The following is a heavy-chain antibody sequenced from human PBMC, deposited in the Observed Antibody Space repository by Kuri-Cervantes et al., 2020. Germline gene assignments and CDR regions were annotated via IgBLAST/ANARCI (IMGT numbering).Heavy chain of an antibody. D-gene: IGHD3-10*01. CDR3: ARDYYGSETYYTLYYYGMVV. J-gene: IGHJ6*02. V-gene: IGHV3-48*02. CDR2: ISSSSSTI. CDR1: GFTFSSHS. Sequence: GESLKISCAASGFTFSSHSLNWVRQAPGKGLEWISYISSSSSTIYYADSVKGRFTISRDNAKNSLYLQMNSLRDEDTAVYYCARDYYGSETYYTLYYYGMVVWGQGTTVTVSS.